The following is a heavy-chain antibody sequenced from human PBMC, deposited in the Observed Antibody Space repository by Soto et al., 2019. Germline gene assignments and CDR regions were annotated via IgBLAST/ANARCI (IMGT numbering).Heavy chain of an antibody. CDR2: IIPILGTP. J-gene: IGHJ4*02. Sequence: SVKVSCKASGDTFSSYAISWVRQAPGQGLEWMGGIIPILGTPNYAQKFQGRVTITADKSTSTAYMELSSLRSEDTAVYYCARESSRYNISGYYRPDYWGEGTLVTV. CDR1: GDTFSSYA. CDR3: ARESSRYNISGYYRPDY. D-gene: IGHD3-22*01. V-gene: IGHV1-69*10.